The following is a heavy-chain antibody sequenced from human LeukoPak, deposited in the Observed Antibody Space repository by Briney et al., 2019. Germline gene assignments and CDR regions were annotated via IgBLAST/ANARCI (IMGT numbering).Heavy chain of an antibody. D-gene: IGHD3-22*01. Sequence: GGSLRHSCAASGFTFNSYAMSWVRQAPGKGLEWVSTINVAGEHSYYADSVKGRFTISRDNSKGTLFLELTSLAAEDTAVYYCARESRESKLANYFYDSSGFSNIDYWGQGTLVTVSS. J-gene: IGHJ4*02. CDR3: ARESRESKLANYFYDSSGFSNIDY. CDR1: GFTFNSYA. CDR2: INVAGEHS. V-gene: IGHV3-23*01.